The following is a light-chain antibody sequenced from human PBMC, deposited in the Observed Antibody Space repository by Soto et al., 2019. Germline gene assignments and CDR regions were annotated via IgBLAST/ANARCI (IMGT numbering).Light chain of an antibody. J-gene: IGKJ4*01. CDR3: QQLNYFPFT. V-gene: IGKV1-9*01. CDR2: AAS. Sequence: TQLTQSPSSLSASVGDRVTITCRASQGISNFLAWYQQKPGKAPNLLIYAASTLQSGVPSRFSGNRSGTDFTLNISSLQPEDFATYYWQQLNYFPFTFGGGTRVEIK. CDR1: QGISNF.